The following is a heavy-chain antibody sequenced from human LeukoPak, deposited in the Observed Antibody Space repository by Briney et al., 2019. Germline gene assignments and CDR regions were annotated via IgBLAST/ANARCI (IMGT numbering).Heavy chain of an antibody. Sequence: KTSETLSLTCAVSGGSISSSDWWSWVRQPPGKGLEWIGEIYHSGSTNYNPSLKSRVTISVDKSKNQFSLKLSSVTAADTAVYYCARDTASYGDYGRFDYWGQGTLVTVSS. CDR1: GGSISSSDW. D-gene: IGHD4-17*01. J-gene: IGHJ4*02. CDR2: IYHSGST. V-gene: IGHV4-4*02. CDR3: ARDTASYGDYGRFDY.